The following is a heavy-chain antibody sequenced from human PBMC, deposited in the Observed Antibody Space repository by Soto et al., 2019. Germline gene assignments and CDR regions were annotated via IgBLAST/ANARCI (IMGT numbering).Heavy chain of an antibody. Sequence: ASVKVSCKASGYTFTRHDVNWVRQAPGQGPEWLGWVSPESGETAYAQTFQGRVHMTRDTSLSTAYLELSSLRSGDTAMYFCARGIVGGSTRAFDLWGQGTMVTVSS. CDR3: ARGIVGGSTRAFDL. CDR2: VSPESGET. D-gene: IGHD1-26*01. J-gene: IGHJ3*01. CDR1: GYTFTRHD. V-gene: IGHV1-8*01.